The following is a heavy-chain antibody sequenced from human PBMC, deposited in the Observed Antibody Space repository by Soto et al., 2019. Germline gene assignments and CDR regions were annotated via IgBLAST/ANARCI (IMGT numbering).Heavy chain of an antibody. CDR3: ARSVGVTTLSYLDY. J-gene: IGHJ4*02. Sequence: ASVKVSCKAAGGTFSSYGISWVRRAPGQGLEWMGGIIPMFGTATHTQNFQGRLTITADESTSTAYTELSSLRSEDTAVCFCARSVGVTTLSYLDYWGQGTLVTVS. D-gene: IGHD1-26*01. CDR2: IIPMFGTA. CDR1: GGTFSSYG. V-gene: IGHV1-69*13.